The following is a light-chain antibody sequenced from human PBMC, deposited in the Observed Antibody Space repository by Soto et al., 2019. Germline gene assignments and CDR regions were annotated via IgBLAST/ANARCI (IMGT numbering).Light chain of an antibody. CDR2: AAS. CDR1: QAINSY. Sequence: DIQLTQSPSFLSASVGDRVTITCRASQAINSYLAWYQQKPGKAPKLLIYAASTLQSGVPSRFSGSGSETEFTLTISSPQPEDFATYYCQQVNTYRYTFGQGTKLEIK. CDR3: QQVNTYRYT. V-gene: IGKV1-9*01. J-gene: IGKJ2*01.